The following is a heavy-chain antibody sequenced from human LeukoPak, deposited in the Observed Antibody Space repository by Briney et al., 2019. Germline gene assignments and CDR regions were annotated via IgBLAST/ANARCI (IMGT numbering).Heavy chain of an antibody. CDR3: ARAPYSGSLDAFDI. D-gene: IGHD1-26*01. CDR2: MNPNSGNT. CDR1: GYTFTSYD. J-gene: IGHJ3*02. V-gene: IGHV1-8*01. Sequence: ASVKVSCKASGYTFTSYDINWVRQATGQGLEWMGWMNPNSGNTGYAQKLQGRVTMTRNTSISTAYMELSSLRSEDTAVYYCARAPYSGSLDAFDIWGQGTMVTVSS.